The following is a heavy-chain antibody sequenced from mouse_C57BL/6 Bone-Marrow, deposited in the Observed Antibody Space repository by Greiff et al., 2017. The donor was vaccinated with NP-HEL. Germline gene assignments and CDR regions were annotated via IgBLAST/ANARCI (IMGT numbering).Heavy chain of an antibody. V-gene: IGHV1-4*01. Sequence: QVQLQQSGAELARPGASVKMSCKASGYTFTSYTMHWVKQRPGQGLEWIGYINPSSGYTKYNQKFKDKATLTADKSSSTAYMQLSSLTSEDSAVYYCAPNWDRFAYWGQGTLVTVSA. J-gene: IGHJ3*01. CDR2: INPSSGYT. CDR1: GYTFTSYT. CDR3: APNWDRFAY. D-gene: IGHD4-1*01.